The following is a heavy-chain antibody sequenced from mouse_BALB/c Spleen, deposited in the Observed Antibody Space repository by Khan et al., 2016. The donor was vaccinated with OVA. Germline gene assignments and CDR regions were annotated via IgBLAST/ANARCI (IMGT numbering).Heavy chain of an antibody. CDR3: AREVYYGNSRAWFAY. D-gene: IGHD2-1*01. Sequence: QVQLKESGPELVKPGASVRISCKASGYTFTDYYINWMKQRPGQGLEWIGWIYPGNVNTKYNEKFKDKAILTADKSSSTAYMQLSSLTSEDSAVYFCAREVYYGNSRAWFAYWGQGTLVTVST. V-gene: IGHV1S56*01. J-gene: IGHJ3*01. CDR2: IYPGNVNT. CDR1: GYTFTDYY.